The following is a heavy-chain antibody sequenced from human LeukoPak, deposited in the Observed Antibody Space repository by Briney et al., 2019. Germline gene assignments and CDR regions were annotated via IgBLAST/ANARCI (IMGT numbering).Heavy chain of an antibody. D-gene: IGHD2-2*01. V-gene: IGHV4-30-2*01. J-gene: IGHJ4*02. CDR2: IYPRGST. CDR3: ARGEYQLPFDSDY. CDR1: GGSISSGSYS. Sequence: PSETLSLTCAVSGGSISSGSYSWSWIRQPPGKGLEWIGYIYPRGSTYYNPSLKSRVILSLDKSANQFSLNLSSVTAADTAVYYCARGEYQLPFDSDYWGQGTLVTVSS.